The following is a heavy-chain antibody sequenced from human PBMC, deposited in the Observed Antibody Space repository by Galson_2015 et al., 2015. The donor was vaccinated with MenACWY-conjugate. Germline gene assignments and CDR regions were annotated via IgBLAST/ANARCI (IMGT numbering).Heavy chain of an antibody. V-gene: IGHV3-21*01. Sequence: SLRLSCAASGFTFSSYSMNWVRQAPGKGLEWASSISSSSSYIYYADSVKGRFTISRDNAKNSLYLQMNSLRAEDTAVYYCARDLSQYYDFWSGYPPLAYWGQGTLVTVSS. CDR2: ISSSSSYI. CDR1: GFTFSSYS. CDR3: ARDLSQYYDFWSGYPPLAY. D-gene: IGHD3-3*01. J-gene: IGHJ4*02.